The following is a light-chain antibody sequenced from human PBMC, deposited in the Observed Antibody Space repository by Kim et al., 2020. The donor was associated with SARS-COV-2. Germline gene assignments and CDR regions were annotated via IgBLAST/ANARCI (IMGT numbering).Light chain of an antibody. V-gene: IGLV1-40*01. CDR2: ANN. CDR1: STNIGAGYD. CDR3: QSYDSRLTVV. J-gene: IGLJ2*01. Sequence: QSVLTQPASVSGAPGQRVTISCTGGSTNIGAGYDVPWYQQVPGTAPKLLIFANNNRPSGVPERFSGSKSDTSASLAITGLQTEDEADYYCQSYDSRLTVVFGGGTQLTVL.